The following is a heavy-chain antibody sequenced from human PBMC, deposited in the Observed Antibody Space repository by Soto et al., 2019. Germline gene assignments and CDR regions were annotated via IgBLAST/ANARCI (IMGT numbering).Heavy chain of an antibody. J-gene: IGHJ6*02. V-gene: IGHV1-69*13. D-gene: IGHD6-13*01. Sequence: ASVKVSCKASGGTFSSYAISWVRQAPGQGLEWMGGIIPIFGTANYAQKFQGRVTITADESTSTAYMELSSLRSEDTAVYYCARAEEGSSSYDYYYYGMDVWGRGTTVTVSS. CDR3: ARAEEGSSSYDYYYYGMDV. CDR2: IIPIFGTA. CDR1: GGTFSSYA.